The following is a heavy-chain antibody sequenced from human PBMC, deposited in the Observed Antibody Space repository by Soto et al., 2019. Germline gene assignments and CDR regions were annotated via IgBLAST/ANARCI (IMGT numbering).Heavy chain of an antibody. CDR1: GFTFSRHG. Sequence: PGGSLRLSCVASGFTFSRHGLSWVRQAPGKGLEWVSTINPSGDSTFYADSVKGRFTISRDNSKNMLFLQMNSLRAEDTAIYYCAKKVNSGPGSQYFDYWGQGTLVTVSS. CDR2: INPSGDST. V-gene: IGHV3-23*01. CDR3: AKKVNSGPGSQYFDY. D-gene: IGHD3-10*01. J-gene: IGHJ4*02.